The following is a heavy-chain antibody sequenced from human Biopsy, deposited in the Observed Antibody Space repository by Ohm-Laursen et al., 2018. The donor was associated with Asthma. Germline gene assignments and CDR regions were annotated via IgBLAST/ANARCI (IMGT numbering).Heavy chain of an antibody. CDR1: GFSSSNFA. Sequence: SLRLSCAASGFSSSNFAIHWVRQAPGKGLEWVGVISKDASTQDYADSVKGRFTMARDNSKNTLDLQMNSLREEDTAVYYCVRDGTDDAFDNWGQGTVVSVSS. CDR2: ISKDASTQ. J-gene: IGHJ3*02. V-gene: IGHV3-30*01. D-gene: IGHD1-1*01. CDR3: VRDGTDDAFDN.